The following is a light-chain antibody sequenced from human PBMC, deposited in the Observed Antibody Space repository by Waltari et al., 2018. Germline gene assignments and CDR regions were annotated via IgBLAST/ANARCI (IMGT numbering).Light chain of an antibody. CDR1: SGLSSNV. V-gene: IGLV4-69*01. CDR2: VTSDGSH. CDR3: QTGGHGTWV. Sequence: QLVLTQSPSASASLGASVKLTCTLSSGLSSNVIAWLQQQPEKGPRYLMKVTSDGSHSKGDEIPDRFSGSSSGAERYLTISSLQSEDEADYYCQTGGHGTWVFGGETKLTVL. J-gene: IGLJ3*02.